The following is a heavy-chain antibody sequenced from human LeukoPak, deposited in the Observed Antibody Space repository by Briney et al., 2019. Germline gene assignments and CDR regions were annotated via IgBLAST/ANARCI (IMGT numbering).Heavy chain of an antibody. CDR1: GFTFSSYG. D-gene: IGHD3-10*01. J-gene: IGHJ6*02. CDR3: AKDTSYYYGSGSYVSSSGMDV. Sequence: PGGSLRLSCAASGFTFSSYGMHWVRQAPGKGLEWVAVISYDGSNKYYADSVKGRFTISRDNSKNTLYLQMNSLRAEDTAVYYCAKDTSYYYGSGSYVSSSGMDVWGQGTTVTVSS. V-gene: IGHV3-30*18. CDR2: ISYDGSNK.